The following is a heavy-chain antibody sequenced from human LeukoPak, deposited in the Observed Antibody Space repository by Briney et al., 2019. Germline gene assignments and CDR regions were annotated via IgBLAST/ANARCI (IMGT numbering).Heavy chain of an antibody. V-gene: IGHV3-23*01. D-gene: IGHD5-18*01. CDR1: GFTFSSYA. Sequence: GGSLRLSCAASGFTFSSYAMNWVRQAPGKGLEWVSAISDSGGYTYYADSVKGRFTISRDNSKNTLYLQMNSLRAEDTAVYYCAKRGYSYGQFDYWGQGTLVTVSS. CDR3: AKRGYSYGQFDY. J-gene: IGHJ4*02. CDR2: ISDSGGYT.